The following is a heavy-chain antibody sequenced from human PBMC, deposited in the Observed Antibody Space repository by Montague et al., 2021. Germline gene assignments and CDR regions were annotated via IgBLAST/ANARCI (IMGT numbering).Heavy chain of an antibody. V-gene: IGHV4-59*01. CDR3: ARQGLYESGGCFI. Sequence: SETLSLTCSVSGDSINGWYWSWIRQPPGKGLEWIGSVFYSGATNYNPSLKSRVTMSADTSKNQVSLKVNSVTAADTAVYYCARQGLYESGGCFIWGLGTLVTVSS. CDR1: GDSINGWY. CDR2: VFYSGAT. J-gene: IGHJ4*02. D-gene: IGHD3-22*01.